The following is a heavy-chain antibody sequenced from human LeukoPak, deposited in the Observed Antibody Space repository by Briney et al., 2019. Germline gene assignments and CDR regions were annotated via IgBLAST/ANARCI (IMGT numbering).Heavy chain of an antibody. CDR3: ARGPITAAGLYYFDY. V-gene: IGHV4-4*07. CDR1: GGSISSYY. J-gene: IGHJ4*02. Sequence: SETLSLTCTVSGGSISSYYWSWIRQPAGKGLEWIGRIYTSGSTNYNPSLKSRVTMSVDTSKNQFSLKLSSVTAADTAVYYCARGPITAAGLYYFDYWGQGTLVTVSS. D-gene: IGHD6-13*01. CDR2: IYTSGST.